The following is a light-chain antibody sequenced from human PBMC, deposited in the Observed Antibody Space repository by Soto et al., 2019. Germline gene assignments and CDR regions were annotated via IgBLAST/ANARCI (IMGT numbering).Light chain of an antibody. CDR3: CPYAVVALSKV. CDR2: EVS. V-gene: IGLV2-23*02. CDR1: SSDVGSYNL. Sequence: QSALTQPASVSGSPGQSITISCTGTSSDVGSYNLVSWYQQHPGKAPKLMIYEVSKRPSGVSNRFSGSKSGNTASLTISGLQAEDEADYYCCPYAVVALSKVFGGGTQLTVL. J-gene: IGLJ3*02.